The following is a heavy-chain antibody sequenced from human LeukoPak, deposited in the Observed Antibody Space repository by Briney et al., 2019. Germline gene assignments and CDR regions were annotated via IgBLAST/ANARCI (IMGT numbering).Heavy chain of an antibody. CDR1: GLTFSNYA. J-gene: IGHJ3*02. D-gene: IGHD3-22*01. Sequence: GGSLRLSCSASGLTFSNYAFHWVRQAPGKGLECASAISNNGDSTYYADSVKGRFTTSRDNSNKTLYLQMSSLRAEDTAVYYWGRGMGLSYDSRGPAFDIWGQGKMVTVFS. CDR3: GRGMGLSYDSRGPAFDI. CDR2: ISNNGDST. V-gene: IGHV3-64D*06.